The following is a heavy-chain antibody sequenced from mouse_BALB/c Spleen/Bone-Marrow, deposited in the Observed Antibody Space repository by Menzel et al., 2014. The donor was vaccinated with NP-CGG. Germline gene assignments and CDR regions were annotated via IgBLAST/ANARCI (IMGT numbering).Heavy chain of an antibody. V-gene: IGHV7-3*02. Sequence: EVQLVESGGGLVQPGGSLRLSCATSGFTFSDYYMSWVRQPPGKAHEWLGFIRNKANGYTTEYSASVKGRFTISRDNSQSILYLQMDPLRAEDSATYYCARDMGLLRFDYWGQGTTLTVSS. J-gene: IGHJ2*01. CDR1: GFTFSDYY. D-gene: IGHD1-1*01. CDR2: IRNKANGYTT. CDR3: ARDMGLLRFDY.